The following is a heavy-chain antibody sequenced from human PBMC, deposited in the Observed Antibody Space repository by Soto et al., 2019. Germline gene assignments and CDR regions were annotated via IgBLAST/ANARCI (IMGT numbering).Heavy chain of an antibody. D-gene: IGHD3-3*01. Sequence: SVKVSCKASGGTFSSYAISWVRQAPGQGLEWMGGIIPIFGTANYAQKFQGRVTITADESTSTAYMELSSLRSEDTAVYYCASTFITIFGVVIRYNWFGPWGQGTLVTVSS. CDR1: GGTFSSYA. CDR2: IIPIFGTA. J-gene: IGHJ5*02. V-gene: IGHV1-69*13. CDR3: ASTFITIFGVVIRYNWFGP.